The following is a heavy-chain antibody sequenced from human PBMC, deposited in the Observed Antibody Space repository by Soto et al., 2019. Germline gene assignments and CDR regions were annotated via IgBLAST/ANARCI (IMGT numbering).Heavy chain of an antibody. Sequence: QVQLVESGGGVVQPGRSLRLSCAASGFTFSSYGMHWVRQAPGKGLEWVAVISYDGSNKYYADSVKGRFTISRENSKNSLYLQMNRLRAEDTAVYYCAKDRSYDYGSGNPTDYSYGMDVWGQGTTVTVSS. CDR3: AKDRSYDYGSGNPTDYSYGMDV. CDR1: GFTFSSYG. CDR2: ISYDGSNK. V-gene: IGHV3-30*18. D-gene: IGHD3-10*01. J-gene: IGHJ6*02.